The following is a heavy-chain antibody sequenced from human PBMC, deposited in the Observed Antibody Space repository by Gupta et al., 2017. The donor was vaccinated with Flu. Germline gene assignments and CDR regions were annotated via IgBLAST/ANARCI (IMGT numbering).Heavy chain of an antibody. CDR3: AREGGGCSGGSCYYYYYGMDV. V-gene: IGHV3-33*01. Sequence: QVRLVEPGGGVVQTGRTMRLSCAASGFTFISYGMHWVRRATGKGLVWVAVIWYDGSNKYYADPVKGLFHISRDNSKNTLYLQMNSLRAEDTAVYYCAREGGGCSGGSCYYYYYGMDVWGQGTTVTVSS. CDR2: IWYDGSNK. D-gene: IGHD2-15*01. CDR1: GFTFISYG. J-gene: IGHJ6*02.